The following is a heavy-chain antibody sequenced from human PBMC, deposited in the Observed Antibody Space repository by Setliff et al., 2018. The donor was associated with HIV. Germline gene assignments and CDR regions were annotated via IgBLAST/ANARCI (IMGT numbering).Heavy chain of an antibody. J-gene: IGHJ5*01. Sequence: PSETLSLTCTVSGGSISTHYWSWIRQPPGKGLEWIGYIFYTGSTSYNPSLKSRVTISVDTTKNQFSLKLSSVSAADTALYYCARHSRRGWFDSWGQGTLVTVSS. CDR2: IFYTGST. CDR3: ARHSRRGWFDS. CDR1: GGSISTHY. V-gene: IGHV4-59*11. D-gene: IGHD1-1*01.